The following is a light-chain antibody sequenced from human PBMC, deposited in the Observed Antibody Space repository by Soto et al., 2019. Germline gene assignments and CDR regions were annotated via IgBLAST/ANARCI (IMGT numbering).Light chain of an antibody. Sequence: QSVLTQPASVSGSPGQTVTISCTGTSSDVGGYNYVSWYQHHPGKAPKLMIYEVSNRPSGVSNRFSGSKSGNTASLTISGLQAEDEADYYCSSYTSINTYVFGTGTKLTVL. J-gene: IGLJ1*01. CDR3: SSYTSINTYV. V-gene: IGLV2-14*01. CDR2: EVS. CDR1: SSDVGGYNY.